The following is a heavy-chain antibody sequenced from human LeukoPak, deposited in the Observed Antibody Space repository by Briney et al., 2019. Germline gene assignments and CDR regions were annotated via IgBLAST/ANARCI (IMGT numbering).Heavy chain of an antibody. J-gene: IGHJ4*02. CDR1: GFTLSMYS. Sequence: PGGSLRLSCAASGFTLSMYSMTWVRQPPGKGLEWVSYISSSSSSIQYADSVKGRFTISRDSAKNSLYLQMNSLRDEDTAIYYCARSNYGDSSRYGYWGQGTLVTVS. D-gene: IGHD2-21*02. CDR2: ISSSSSSI. V-gene: IGHV3-48*02. CDR3: ARSNYGDSSRYGY.